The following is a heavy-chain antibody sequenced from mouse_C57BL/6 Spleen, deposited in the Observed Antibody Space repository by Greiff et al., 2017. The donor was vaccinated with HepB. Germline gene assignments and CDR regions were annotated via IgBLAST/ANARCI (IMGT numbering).Heavy chain of an antibody. Sequence: VQGVESGPELVKPGASVKLSCKASGYTFTSYDINWVKQRPGQGLEWIGWIYPRDGSTKYNEKFKGKATLTVDTSSSTAYMELHSLTSEDSAVYFCARRDSSGPFAYWGQGTLVTVSA. V-gene: IGHV1-85*01. D-gene: IGHD3-2*02. CDR3: ARRDSSGPFAY. CDR2: IYPRDGST. J-gene: IGHJ3*01. CDR1: GYTFTSYD.